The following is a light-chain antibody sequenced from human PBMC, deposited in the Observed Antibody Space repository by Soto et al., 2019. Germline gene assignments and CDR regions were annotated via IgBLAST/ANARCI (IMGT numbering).Light chain of an antibody. Sequence: QSVLAQPPSASGTPGQRVTISCSGSSSNIGSNAVNWYQHLPGTAPKLLIFTDSQRPSGVPDRFSGSRSGTSASLAISGLQSEDEADYYCASWDGSLIGHVFGTGTKLTV. CDR2: TDS. V-gene: IGLV1-44*01. CDR3: ASWDGSLIGHV. CDR1: SSNIGSNA. J-gene: IGLJ1*01.